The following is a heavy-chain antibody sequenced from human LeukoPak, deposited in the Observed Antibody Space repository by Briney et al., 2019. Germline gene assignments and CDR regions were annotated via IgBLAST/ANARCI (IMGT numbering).Heavy chain of an antibody. CDR1: GFTFSTYA. Sequence: LPGGSLRLSCAASGFTFSTYAMSWVRQAPGKGLEWVSTISGSGANTYYADSVRGRFTISRDNSKNTLYLQMNSLRAEDTAVYYCAKDGSIAARPGAQFDYWGQGTLVTVSS. CDR3: AKDGSIAARPGAQFDY. J-gene: IGHJ4*02. V-gene: IGHV3-23*01. D-gene: IGHD6-6*01. CDR2: ISGSGANT.